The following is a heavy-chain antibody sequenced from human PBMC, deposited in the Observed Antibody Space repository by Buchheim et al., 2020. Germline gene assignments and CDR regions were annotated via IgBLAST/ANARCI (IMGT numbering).Heavy chain of an antibody. D-gene: IGHD2-2*01. V-gene: IGHV3-30*03. J-gene: IGHJ4*02. CDR2: ILYDGSYK. CDR1: GFTFSSHA. CDR3: GAEVGSREFDN. Sequence: QVQLVESGGGVVQPGRSLRLSCAASGFTFSSHAMHWVRQPPGKGLEWVAIILYDGSYKDYPDSVKGRFTVYGDNFQNTLFLQMNSLRAEDTAVYYCGAEVGSREFDNWGQGTL.